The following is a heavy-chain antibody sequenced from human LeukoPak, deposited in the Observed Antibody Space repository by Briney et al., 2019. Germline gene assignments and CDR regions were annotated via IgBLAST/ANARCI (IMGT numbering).Heavy chain of an antibody. CDR3: ARVEYGSGSYYKTLDY. CDR1: GFTFSSYS. CDR2: ITSSSSTI. J-gene: IGHJ4*02. D-gene: IGHD3-10*01. V-gene: IGHV3-48*02. Sequence: GGSLRLFCSASGFTFSSYSMIWVRQAPGKGLEWVSYITSSSSTISYADSVRGRFTISRDNAKNSLYLQMNSLRDEDAAVYYCARVEYGSGSYYKTLDYWGPGTLVTVSS.